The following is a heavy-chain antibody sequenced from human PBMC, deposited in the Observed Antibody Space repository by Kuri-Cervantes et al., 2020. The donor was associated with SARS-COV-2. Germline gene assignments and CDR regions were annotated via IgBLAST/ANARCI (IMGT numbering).Heavy chain of an antibody. CDR2: ISYDGSNK. D-gene: IGHD3-3*01. V-gene: IGHV3-30-3*01. J-gene: IGHJ6*02. CDR1: GFTFSSYA. Sequence: GESLKISCAASGFTFSSYAMHWVRQAPGKGLEWVAVISYDGSNKYYADSVKGRFTISRENSKNTLYLQMNSLRAEDTAVYYCARVPGYDFWSGYNRFGYYGMDVWGQGTTVTVSS. CDR3: ARVPGYDFWSGYNRFGYYGMDV.